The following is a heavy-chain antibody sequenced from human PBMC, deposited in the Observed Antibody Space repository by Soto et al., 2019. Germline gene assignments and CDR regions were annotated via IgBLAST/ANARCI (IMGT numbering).Heavy chain of an antibody. CDR1: GFTFSSYG. D-gene: IGHD5-12*01. Sequence: GGSLRLSCAASGFTFSSYGMHWVRQAPGKGLEWVAVIWYDGSNKYYADSVKGRFTISRDNSKNTLYLQMNSLRAEDTAVYYCARDRSERWLPMGVFDYWGQGTLVTVSS. J-gene: IGHJ4*02. V-gene: IGHV3-33*01. CDR3: ARDRSERWLPMGVFDY. CDR2: IWYDGSNK.